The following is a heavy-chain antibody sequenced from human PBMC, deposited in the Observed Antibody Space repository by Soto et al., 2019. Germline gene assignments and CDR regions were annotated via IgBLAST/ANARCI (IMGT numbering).Heavy chain of an antibody. CDR3: ARGVLVDTAMAQGVKGGYYYYGMDV. CDR2: INPNSGGT. V-gene: IGHV1-2*04. CDR1: GYTFTGYY. J-gene: IGHJ6*02. Sequence: ASVKVSCKASGYTFTGYYMHWVRQAPGQGLEWMGWINPNSGGTNYAQKFQGWVTMTRDTSIRTAYMELSRLRSDDTAVYYCARGVLVDTAMAQGVKGGYYYYGMDVWGQGTTVTVSS. D-gene: IGHD5-18*01.